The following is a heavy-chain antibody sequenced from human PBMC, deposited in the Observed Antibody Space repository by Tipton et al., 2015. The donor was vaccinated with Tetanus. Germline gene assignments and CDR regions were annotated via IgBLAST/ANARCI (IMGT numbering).Heavy chain of an antibody. Sequence: SLRLSCAASGFTFNRYGINWVRQAPGKGLVWVSSISGSGDTTYYADSVRGRFTVSRDNSKDTVYLDVRSLRDEDTAVYYCATDGLPRGFVMVEATTQKYFRHWGRGTLVTVPS. CDR1: GFTFNRYG. D-gene: IGHD2-21*01. CDR3: ATDGLPRGFVMVEATTQKYFRH. J-gene: IGHJ1*01. V-gene: IGHV3-23*01. CDR2: ISGSGDTT.